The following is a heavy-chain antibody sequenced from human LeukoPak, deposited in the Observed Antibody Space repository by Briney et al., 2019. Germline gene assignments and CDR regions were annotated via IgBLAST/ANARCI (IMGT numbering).Heavy chain of an antibody. J-gene: IGHJ4*02. CDR3: ARGRKYTSGYRVTELGSGYSDY. D-gene: IGHD5-18*01. CDR2: IKQDGGEK. V-gene: IGHV3-7*01. Sequence: GGSLRLSCAASGFTFSSYWMSWVRQAPGKGLEWVANIKQDGGEKYYVDSVKGRFTISRDNAKNSLYLQMNSLRAEDTAVYYCARGRKYTSGYRVTELGSGYSDYWGQGTLVTVSS. CDR1: GFTFSSYW.